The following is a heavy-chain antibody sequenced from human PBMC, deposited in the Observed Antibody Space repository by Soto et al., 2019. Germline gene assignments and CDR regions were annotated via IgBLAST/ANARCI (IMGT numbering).Heavy chain of an antibody. J-gene: IGHJ6*02. V-gene: IGHV4-39*01. CDR1: GGSISSSSYY. CDR2: IYYSGST. CDR3: ARGPVYGDFLGGYYYYGMDV. Sequence: QLQLQESGPGLVKPSETLSLTCTVSGGSISSSSYYWGWIRQPPGKGLEWIGSIYYSGSTYYNPSLKSRVTISVDTSKNQFSLKLSSVTAADTAVYYCARGPVYGDFLGGYYYYGMDVWGQGTTVTVSS. D-gene: IGHD4-17*01.